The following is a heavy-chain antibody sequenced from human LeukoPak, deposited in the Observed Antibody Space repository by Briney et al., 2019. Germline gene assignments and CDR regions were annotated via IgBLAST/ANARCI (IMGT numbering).Heavy chain of an antibody. CDR3: ARHEYSGSYYGLSWFDP. D-gene: IGHD1-26*01. V-gene: IGHV4-39*01. CDR1: GGSVSSSGYY. CDR2: IYYSGST. Sequence: SETLSLTCTVSGGSVSSSGYYWGWIRQPPGKGLEWIASIYYSGSTYYNPSLKSRVTISVDTSKNQLSLKLSSLTAADTAVYYCARHEYSGSYYGLSWFDPWGQGTLVTVSS. J-gene: IGHJ5*02.